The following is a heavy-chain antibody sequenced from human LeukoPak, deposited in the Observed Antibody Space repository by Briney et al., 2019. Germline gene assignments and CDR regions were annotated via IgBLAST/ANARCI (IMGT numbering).Heavy chain of an antibody. J-gene: IGHJ3*02. CDR3: ARQRYQRDAFDI. D-gene: IGHD2-2*01. V-gene: IGHV3-48*03. CDR2: ISSSGSTI. Sequence: GGSLRLSCAASGFTFSSYEMNWVRQAPGKGLEGVSYISSSGSTIYYADSLKGRFTISRDNAKNSLYLQMNSLRAEDTAVYYCARQRYQRDAFDIWGQGTMVTVSS. CDR1: GFTFSSYE.